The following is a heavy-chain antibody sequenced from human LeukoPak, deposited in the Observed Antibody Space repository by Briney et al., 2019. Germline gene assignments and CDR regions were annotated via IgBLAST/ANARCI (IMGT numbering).Heavy chain of an antibody. CDR2: SNPNSGGT. V-gene: IGHV1-2*06. Sequence: ASVKVSCKASGYTFTGYYMHWVRQAPGQGLEWMGRSNPNSGGTNSAQKFQGRVTMTRDTSISTAYMEPSRLRSDDTAVYYCARDRGSSYSPWGQGTLVTVSS. CDR1: GYTFTGYY. D-gene: IGHD6-13*01. J-gene: IGHJ5*02. CDR3: ARDRGSSYSP.